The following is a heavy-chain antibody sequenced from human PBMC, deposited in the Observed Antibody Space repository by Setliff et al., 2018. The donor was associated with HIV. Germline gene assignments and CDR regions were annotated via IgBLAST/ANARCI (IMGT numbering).Heavy chain of an antibody. D-gene: IGHD5-12*01. V-gene: IGHV1-69-2*01. Sequence: ASVKVSCKASGYTFTNYYIHWLQQAPGKGLEWMGRVDPDGSETIYAEKFQGRLTITADTSTDTAYMELSSLRSEDTAMYYCARQIYHRRGYKGQAHGPGFDFWGQGTLVTVSS. CDR3: ARQIYHRRGYKGQAHGPGFDF. J-gene: IGHJ4*02. CDR1: GYTFTNYY. CDR2: VDPDGSET.